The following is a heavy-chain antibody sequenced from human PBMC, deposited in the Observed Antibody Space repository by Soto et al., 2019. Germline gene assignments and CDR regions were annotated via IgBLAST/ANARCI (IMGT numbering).Heavy chain of an antibody. CDR2: INPSAGST. D-gene: IGHD3-10*01. Sequence: QVQLVQSGAEVKKPGSSVKVSCKASGGSFTRHAISWVRQAPGHGLEWMGMINPSAGSTTYSEKFQGRVSMSSDTSTSTVYMELSSLRFEDTAVYYCTRGGSRGFGDYWGQGTLVTVAS. CDR1: GGSFTRHA. J-gene: IGHJ4*02. V-gene: IGHV1-46*01. CDR3: TRGGSRGFGDY.